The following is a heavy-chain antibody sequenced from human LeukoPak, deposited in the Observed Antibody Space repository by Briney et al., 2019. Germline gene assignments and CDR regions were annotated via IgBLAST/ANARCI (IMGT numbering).Heavy chain of an antibody. CDR1: GFPFSSYW. J-gene: IGHJ4*02. V-gene: IGHV3-7*03. CDR3: AKQNYYDSSGYYSAHPLDY. Sequence: PGGSLRLSCVASGFPFSSYWMTWVRQAPGKGLEWVANIKQDGSKKSYVDSVKGRFTISRDNSKNTLYLQMNSLRAEDTAVYYCAKQNYYDSSGYYSAHPLDYWGQGTLVTVSS. CDR2: IKQDGSKK. D-gene: IGHD3-22*01.